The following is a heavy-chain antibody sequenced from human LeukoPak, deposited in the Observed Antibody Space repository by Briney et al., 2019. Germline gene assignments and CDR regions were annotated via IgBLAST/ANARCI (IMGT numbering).Heavy chain of an antibody. J-gene: IGHJ4*02. CDR3: ARVKVYSGYDYGPYYFDY. V-gene: IGHV3-7*01. D-gene: IGHD5-12*01. CDR2: IEQDGSEK. CDR1: GFTFSSYW. Sequence: GGSLRLSCAASGFTFSSYWMSWVRQAPGKGLEWVANIEQDGSEKYYVDSVKGRFTISRDNAKNSLYLQMNSLRAEDTAVYYCARVKVYSGYDYGPYYFDYWGQGTLVTVSS.